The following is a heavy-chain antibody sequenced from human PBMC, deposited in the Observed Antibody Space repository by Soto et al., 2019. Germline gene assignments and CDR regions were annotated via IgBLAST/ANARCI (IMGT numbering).Heavy chain of an antibody. V-gene: IGHV3-64D*06. CDR2: ISSNGGST. CDR3: VKDLGDNDYHYYGMDV. CDR1: GFTFSSYA. J-gene: IGHJ6*02. Sequence: GGSLSLSCSASGFTFSSYAMHWVRQAPGKGLEYVSAISSNGGSTYYADSVKGRFTISRDNSKNTLYLQMSSLRAEDTAVYYCVKDLGDNDYHYYGMDVWGQGTTVTVSS. D-gene: IGHD4-17*01.